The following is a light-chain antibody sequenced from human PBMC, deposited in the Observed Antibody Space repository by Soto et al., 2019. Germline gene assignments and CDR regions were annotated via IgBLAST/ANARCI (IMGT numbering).Light chain of an antibody. J-gene: IGKJ2*01. CDR3: MQALQTPYT. Sequence: EIVMTQSPPSLTVPPGEPAPISCRSSQRLLHSNGNTFLDWYVQKQGQFQQLLIYLGSNRASGVPDRVSGSEAGTDFTLKISRVEAEDVGVYYCMQALQTPYTFGQGTKLEIK. V-gene: IGKV2-28*01. CDR1: QRLLHSNGNTF. CDR2: LGS.